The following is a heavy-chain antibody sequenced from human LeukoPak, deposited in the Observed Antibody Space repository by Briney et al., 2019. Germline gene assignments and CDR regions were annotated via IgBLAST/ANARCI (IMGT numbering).Heavy chain of an antibody. J-gene: IGHJ4*02. CDR1: GFSLSNARMG. Sequence: GSGPVLVKPTETLTLTCTVSGFSLSNARMGVSWIRQPPGKALEWLAHIFSNDEKSYSTSLKSRLTISKDTSKSPVVLTMTSMDPVDTATYYCARMSSSSGYHYYFDYWGQGTLVTVSS. CDR2: IFSNDEK. V-gene: IGHV2-26*01. CDR3: ARMSSSSGYHYYFDY. D-gene: IGHD3-22*01.